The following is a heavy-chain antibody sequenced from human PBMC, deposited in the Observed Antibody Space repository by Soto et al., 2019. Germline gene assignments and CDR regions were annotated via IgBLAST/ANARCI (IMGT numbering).Heavy chain of an antibody. CDR3: ARSSAGVFGIIIEGSNRLTP. CDR1: GYPFTGYY. J-gene: IGHJ5*02. V-gene: IGHV1-2*02. D-gene: IGHD3-16*02. CDR2: INPNTGGT. Sequence: ASVKVSCKASGYPFTGYYMYWVRLAPGQGREWMGWINPNTGGTNYAQKLQGRVTMTRDTSISTAYIELRILRSEDTASYYCARSSAGVFGIIIEGSNRLTPWGERSLVTVSS.